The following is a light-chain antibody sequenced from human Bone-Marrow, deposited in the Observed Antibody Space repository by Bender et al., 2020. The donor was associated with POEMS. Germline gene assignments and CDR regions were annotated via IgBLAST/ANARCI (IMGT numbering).Light chain of an antibody. CDR1: SSDVGGYKY. CDR3: SSYTISSTWV. V-gene: IGLV2-14*01. J-gene: IGLJ3*02. CDR2: EVS. Sequence: QSALTQPASVSGSPGQSITISCTGTSSDVGGYKYVSWYQQYPGKAPKLLIFEVSHRPSGVSNRFSGSKSGNTASLTISGLQAEDEANYYCSSYTISSTWVFGGGTKLTVL.